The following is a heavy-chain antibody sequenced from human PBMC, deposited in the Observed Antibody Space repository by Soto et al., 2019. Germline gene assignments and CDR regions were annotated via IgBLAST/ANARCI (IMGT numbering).Heavy chain of an antibody. Sequence: PSETLSLTCNVSGGSVTSGAYYWSWIRQFPGAGLEWIGYIYFTGNRESTYYNPSLKSRLSISMYTSNNLFSLKLTSLTAADPAIFFCLSDLFESVASGGIWRQGLRVTVSS. CDR3: LSDLFESVASGGI. V-gene: IGHV4-30-4*01. J-gene: IGHJ4*02. CDR2: IYFTGNREST. D-gene: IGHD3-3*02. CDR1: GGSVTSGAYY.